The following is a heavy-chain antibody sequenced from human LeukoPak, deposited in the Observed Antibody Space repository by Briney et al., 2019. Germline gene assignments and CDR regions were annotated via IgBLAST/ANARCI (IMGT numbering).Heavy chain of an antibody. V-gene: IGHV1-2*02. CDR3: ARHHYYYYYMDV. J-gene: IGHJ6*03. CDR2: INPNSGGT. CDR1: GYTFTGYY. Sequence: EASVKVSCKASGYTFTGYYMHWVRQAPGQGLEWMGWINPNSGGTSYAQKFQGRVTMTRDTSISTAYMELSRLRSDDTAVYYWARHHYYYYYMDVWGKGTTVTVSS.